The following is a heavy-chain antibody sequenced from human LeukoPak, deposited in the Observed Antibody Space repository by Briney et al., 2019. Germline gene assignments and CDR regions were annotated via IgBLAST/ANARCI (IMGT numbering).Heavy chain of an antibody. J-gene: IGHJ4*02. CDR1: GFTFSSYE. V-gene: IGHV3-30*02. Sequence: GGSLRLSCAASGFTFSSYEMNWVRQAPGKGLEWVAFIRYDGSNKYYADSVKGRFTISRDNSKNTLYLQMNSLRAEDTAVYYCAKDFSYGLFDYWGQGTLVTVSS. D-gene: IGHD5-18*01. CDR2: IRYDGSNK. CDR3: AKDFSYGLFDY.